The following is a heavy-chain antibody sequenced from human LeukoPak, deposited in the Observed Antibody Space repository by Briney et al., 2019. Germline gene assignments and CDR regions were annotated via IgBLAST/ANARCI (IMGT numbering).Heavy chain of an antibody. V-gene: IGHV1-69*05. CDR2: IIPIFGTA. CDR1: GGTFSSYA. J-gene: IGHJ4*02. CDR3: ARERPPGDSSNWFLEEYFDI. Sequence: GASVKVSCKASGGTFSSYAITWVRQAPGQGLEWMGRIIPIFGTANYAQMFQGRVTITTDESTSTAYMELSTLRSDDTAVYYCARERPPGDSSNWFLEEYFDIWGQGTLVTVSS. D-gene: IGHD6-13*01.